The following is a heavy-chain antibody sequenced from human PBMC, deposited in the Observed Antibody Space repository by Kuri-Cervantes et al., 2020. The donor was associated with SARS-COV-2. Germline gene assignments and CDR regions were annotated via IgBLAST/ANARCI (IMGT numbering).Heavy chain of an antibody. V-gene: IGHV1-18*01. CDR2: ISAYNGNT. CDR3: ARVGIVVVVAAIPDWFDP. CDR1: GYTFTCYG. Sequence: ASVKVSCKASGYTFTCYGISWVRQAPGQGLEWMGWISAYNGNTNYAQKLQGRVTMTTDTSTSTAYMELRSLRSDDTAVYYCARVGIVVVVAAIPDWFDPWGQGTLVTVSS. D-gene: IGHD2-15*01. J-gene: IGHJ5*02.